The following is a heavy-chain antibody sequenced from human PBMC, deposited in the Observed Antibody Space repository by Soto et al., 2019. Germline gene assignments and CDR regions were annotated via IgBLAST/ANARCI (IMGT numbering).Heavy chain of an antibody. V-gene: IGHV1-58*01. CDR1: GFTFSSSA. CDR3: GATSTVSRH. J-gene: IGHJ4*02. Sequence: QMQLVQSGPEVKKPGTSVKVSCKTSGFTFSSSAVHWVRQARGHRLQWIGWIDVGSANANYAQMLQERVTISRDMSTSTAYMELSSLRPEDTVRQMWGATSTVSRHWGPGTLVTVSS. D-gene: IGHD4-17*01. CDR2: IDVGSANA.